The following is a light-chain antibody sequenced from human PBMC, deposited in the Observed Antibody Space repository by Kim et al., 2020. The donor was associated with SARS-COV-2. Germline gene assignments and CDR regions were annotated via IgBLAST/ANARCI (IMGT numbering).Light chain of an antibody. Sequence: VSPGQAASISCCEDKLGDKYSGWYQKKPDQSPVLVIYQDSRRPSRIPERFSGSNSGNTATLTISGTQAMDEADYYWQAWDSSTEVFGGGTQLTVL. CDR2: QDS. CDR1: KLGDKY. J-gene: IGLJ3*02. V-gene: IGLV3-1*01. CDR3: QAWDSSTEV.